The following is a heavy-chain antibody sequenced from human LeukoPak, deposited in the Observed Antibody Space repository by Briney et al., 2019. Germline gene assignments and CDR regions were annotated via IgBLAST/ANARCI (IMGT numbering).Heavy chain of an antibody. Sequence: SETLSLTCTVSGGSISSGGYYWSWIRQHPGKGLEWIGYIYYSGSTYYNPSLKSRVTISVDTSKNQFPLKLSSVTAADTAVYYCARDVGYYGSGSYSDYWGQGTLVTVSS. CDR3: ARDVGYYGSGSYSDY. CDR2: IYYSGST. J-gene: IGHJ4*02. CDR1: GGSISSGGYY. V-gene: IGHV4-31*03. D-gene: IGHD3-10*01.